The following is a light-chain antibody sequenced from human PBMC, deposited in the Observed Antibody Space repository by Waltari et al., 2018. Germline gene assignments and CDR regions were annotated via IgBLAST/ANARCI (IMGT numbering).Light chain of an antibody. CDR3: SSYTTSSAPGV. CDR2: EVS. Sequence: QSALTQPASVSGSPGQSITISCSGTDSDVGAYDFVSWYQQHPGKAPHRTIYEVSKRTAGMYNRFSAYKSGNTAFRTISGRQAADEADYYCSSYTTSSAPGVFGTGTRVTVL. CDR1: DSDVGAYDF. V-gene: IGLV2-14*01. J-gene: IGLJ1*01.